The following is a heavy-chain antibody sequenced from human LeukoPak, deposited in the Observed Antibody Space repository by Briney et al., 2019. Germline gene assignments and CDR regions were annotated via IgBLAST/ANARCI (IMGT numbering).Heavy chain of an antibody. Sequence: GGSLRLSCAASGFTFSNAWMKWVRQAPGKGLEWIGRIKSKTDGGTIDYAAPVKGRFTISRDDSYCRLYLQLNSLQTEDTAVYYCTTDTSKIDYWGQGTLVTVSS. CDR1: GFTFSNAW. V-gene: IGHV3-15*01. J-gene: IGHJ4*02. CDR3: TTDTSKIDY. CDR2: IKSKTDGGTI.